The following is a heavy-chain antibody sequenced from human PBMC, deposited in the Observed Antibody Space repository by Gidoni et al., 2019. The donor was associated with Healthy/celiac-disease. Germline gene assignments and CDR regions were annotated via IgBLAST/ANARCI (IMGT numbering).Heavy chain of an antibody. Sequence: EVQLVETGGGLTQPGGSLSLSCAASGFTVSSNYMSWVRQAPGKGLEWVSVIYSGGSTYYADSVKGRFTISRDNSKNTLYLQMNSLRAEDTAVYYCAREQTDQDYWGQGTLVTVSS. J-gene: IGHJ4*02. CDR2: IYSGGST. CDR3: AREQTDQDY. V-gene: IGHV3-53*02. CDR1: GFTVSSNY.